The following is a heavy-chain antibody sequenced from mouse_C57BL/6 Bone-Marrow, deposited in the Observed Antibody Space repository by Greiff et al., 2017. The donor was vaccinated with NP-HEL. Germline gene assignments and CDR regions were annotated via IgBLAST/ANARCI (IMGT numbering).Heavy chain of an antibody. D-gene: IGHD2-4*01. V-gene: IGHV1-55*01. CDR2: IYPGSGST. CDR3: ARGGAFYDYDEDFDY. Sequence: QVQLQQPGAELVKPGASVKMSCKASGYTFTSYWITWVKQRPGQGLEWIGDIYPGSGSTNYNEKFKSKATLTVDTSSSTAYMQLSSLTSDDSAVYYCARGGAFYDYDEDFDYWGQGTTLTVSS. J-gene: IGHJ2*01. CDR1: GYTFTSYW.